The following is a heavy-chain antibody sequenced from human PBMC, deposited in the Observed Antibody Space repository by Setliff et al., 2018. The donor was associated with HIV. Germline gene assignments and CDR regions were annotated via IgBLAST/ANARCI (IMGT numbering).Heavy chain of an antibody. CDR2: ISHSGST. CDR1: GGSFSGYY. D-gene: IGHD3-22*01. Sequence: SETLSLTCAVYGGSFSGYYWSWIRQPPGKGLEWIGEISHSGSTNYNPSLKSRVTISVDTSKNQFSLKLSSVTAADTAVYYCARASSCYSVFSRLDDAFDIWGQGTMVTVSS. V-gene: IGHV4-34*01. J-gene: IGHJ3*02. CDR3: ARASSCYSVFSRLDDAFDI.